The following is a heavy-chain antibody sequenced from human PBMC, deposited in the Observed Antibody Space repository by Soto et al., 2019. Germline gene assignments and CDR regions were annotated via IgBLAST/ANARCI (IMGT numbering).Heavy chain of an antibody. D-gene: IGHD6-13*01. CDR2: ISSSGSYI. CDR1: GFSFSRYG. J-gene: IGHJ6*02. V-gene: IGHV3-21*01. CDR3: ARDPQQQLFLSYYYVMDV. Sequence: EVQLVESGGGLVKPGGSPKLSCAASGFSFSRYGFNWVRQAPGKGLEWVSSISSSGSYIYYADSLKGRFTISRDNAKNSVYLQMDSLRADVTAVYYCARDPQQQLFLSYYYVMDVWGQGTTVTVSS.